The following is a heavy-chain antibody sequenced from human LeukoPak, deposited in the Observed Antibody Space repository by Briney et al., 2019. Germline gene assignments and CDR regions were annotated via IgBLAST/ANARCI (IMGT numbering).Heavy chain of an antibody. D-gene: IGHD6-13*01. CDR3: AKILGGSSWYRAWVGYYYGMDV. V-gene: IGHV3-30*18. CDR2: ISYDGSNK. Sequence: GGSLRLSCAASGFTFSSYGMHWVSQAPGKGLVWVAVISYDGSNKYYAASVKGRFTISRDNSKNTLYLQMNSLRAEDTAVYYCAKILGGSSWYRAWVGYYYGMDVWGQGTTVTVSS. J-gene: IGHJ6*02. CDR1: GFTFSSYG.